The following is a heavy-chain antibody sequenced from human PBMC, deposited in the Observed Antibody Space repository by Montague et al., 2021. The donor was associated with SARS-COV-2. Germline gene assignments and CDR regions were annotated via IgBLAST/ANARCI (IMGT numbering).Heavy chain of an antibody. CDR2: INHSGNT. V-gene: IGHV4-34*01. Sequence: SETLSLTCAVYGGSLSGYYWAWIRQTPGKGLEWIGEINHSGNTNYNPSLKSRLTISVDTSKKQFFLKLSSVTTADAAVYYCARGADYDFWSGYLRYKWFDPWGLGTPVTVSS. CDR1: GGSLSGYY. CDR3: ARGADYDFWSGYLRYKWFDP. J-gene: IGHJ5*02. D-gene: IGHD3-3*01.